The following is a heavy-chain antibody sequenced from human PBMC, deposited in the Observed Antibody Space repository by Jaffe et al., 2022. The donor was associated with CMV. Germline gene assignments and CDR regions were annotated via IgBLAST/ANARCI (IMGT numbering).Heavy chain of an antibody. CDR1: GFTVSSNY. J-gene: IGHJ3*02. V-gene: IGHV3-53*02. Sequence: EVQLVETGGGLIQPGGSLRLSCAASGFTVSSNYMSWVRQAPGKGLEWVSVIYSGGSTYYADSVKGRFTISRDNSKNTLYLQMNSLRAEDTAVYYCARGGYYGSGSYPDAFDIWGQGTMVTVSS. CDR3: ARGGYYGSGSYPDAFDI. D-gene: IGHD3-10*01. CDR2: IYSGGST.